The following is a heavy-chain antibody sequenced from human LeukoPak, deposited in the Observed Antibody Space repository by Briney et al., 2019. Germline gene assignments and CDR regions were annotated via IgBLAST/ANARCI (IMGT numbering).Heavy chain of an antibody. Sequence: GGSLRLSCAASGFTFSSYSMNWVRQAPGKGLEWVSSISSSSSYIYYADSVKGRFTISRDNAKNSLYLQMNSLRAEDTAVYYCATEDVVVISHFDYWGQGTLVTVSS. D-gene: IGHD3-22*01. V-gene: IGHV3-21*01. CDR3: ATEDVVVISHFDY. CDR1: GFTFSSYS. CDR2: ISSSSSYI. J-gene: IGHJ4*02.